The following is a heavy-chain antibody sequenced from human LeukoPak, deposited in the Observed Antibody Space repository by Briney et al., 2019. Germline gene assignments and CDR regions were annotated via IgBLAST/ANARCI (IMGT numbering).Heavy chain of an antibody. V-gene: IGHV3-23*01. CDR2: ISGSGDDT. CDR1: GFTFSGFA. D-gene: IGHD1-26*01. Sequence: GGSLRLSCAASGFTFSGFAMSWARRTPGKGLEWVSGISGSGDDTLYADSVKGRFTISRDNSKNTLYLEMNSLRAEDTAIYYCAKMKGHPLPKYYMDVWGQGTTVTVSS. CDR3: AKMKGHPLPKYYMDV. J-gene: IGHJ6*01.